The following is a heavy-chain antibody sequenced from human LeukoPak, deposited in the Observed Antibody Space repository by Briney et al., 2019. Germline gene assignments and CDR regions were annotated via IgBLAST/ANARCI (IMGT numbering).Heavy chain of an antibody. V-gene: IGHV1-69*04. CDR1: GGTFSSYA. CDR2: IIPILGIA. Sequence: GASVKVSCKASGGTFSSYAISWVRQAPGQGLEWMGRIIPILGIANYAQKFQGRVTITADKSTSTAYMELSSLRSEDTAVYYCAKGGQWLVEKTPSPSDFWGQGTLVTVS. D-gene: IGHD6-19*01. CDR3: AKGGQWLVEKTPSPSDF. J-gene: IGHJ4*02.